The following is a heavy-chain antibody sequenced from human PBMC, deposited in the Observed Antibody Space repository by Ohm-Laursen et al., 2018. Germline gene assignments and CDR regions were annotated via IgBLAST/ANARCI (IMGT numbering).Heavy chain of an antibody. CDR1: GFTFSSYG. CDR2: ISSSGSTI. D-gene: IGHD5-18*01. V-gene: IGHV3-48*04. Sequence: SLRLSCAASGFTFSSYGMHWIRQAPGKGLEWVSYISSSGSTIYYADSVKGRFTISRDNAKNSLYLQMNSLRAEDTAVYYCARDGRGYSYGYSIDAFDIWGQGTMVTVSS. J-gene: IGHJ3*02. CDR3: ARDGRGYSYGYSIDAFDI.